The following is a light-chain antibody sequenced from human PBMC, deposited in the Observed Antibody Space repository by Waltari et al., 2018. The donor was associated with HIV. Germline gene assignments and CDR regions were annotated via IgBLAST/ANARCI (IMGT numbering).Light chain of an antibody. Sequence: DIQMTQTPSSLSASAGDRVTVTCRASQSISTYLNWYQQKLGTAPKLLIFSASRLQSGVPSRFSGSGSGTEFTLTISSLQPEDFATYFCQQSYDTPYTFGQGTKLEIK. CDR3: QQSYDTPYT. V-gene: IGKV1-39*01. CDR2: SAS. J-gene: IGKJ2*01. CDR1: QSISTY.